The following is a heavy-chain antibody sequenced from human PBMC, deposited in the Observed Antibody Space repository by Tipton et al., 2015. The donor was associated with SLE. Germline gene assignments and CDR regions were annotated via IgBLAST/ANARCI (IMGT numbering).Heavy chain of an antibody. D-gene: IGHD3-16*01. Sequence: SLRLSCAASGFTFSSYGMHWVRPAPGKGLAGVAFIRYDGSNKYYADSVKGRFTIARDNSKNTLYLQMNSLRAEDTAVYYCAKDLLGDSLGDVDYGGLGSLFSVSS. J-gene: IGHJ4*02. V-gene: IGHV3-30*02. CDR2: IRYDGSNK. CDR3: AKDLLGDSLGDVDY. CDR1: GFTFSSYG.